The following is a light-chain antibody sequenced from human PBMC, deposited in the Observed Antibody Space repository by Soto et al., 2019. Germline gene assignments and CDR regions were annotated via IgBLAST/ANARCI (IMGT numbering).Light chain of an antibody. Sequence: QSALTQPASVSGSPGQSITISCTGSSSDVGGYNYVSWYQQHPGKAPKLMIYEVSNRPSGVSNRFSGSKSGNTASLTISGLQAADEADYYCSSYTSSTTLVFGGGTKHTVL. CDR3: SSYTSSTTLV. J-gene: IGLJ2*01. CDR2: EVS. V-gene: IGLV2-14*01. CDR1: SSDVGGYNY.